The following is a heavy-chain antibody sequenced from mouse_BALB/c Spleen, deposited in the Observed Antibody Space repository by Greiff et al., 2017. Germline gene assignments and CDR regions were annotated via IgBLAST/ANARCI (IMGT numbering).Heavy chain of an antibody. D-gene: IGHD2-3*01. V-gene: IGHV1S81*02. CDR2: INPSNGRT. Sequence: QVQLQQSGAELVKPGASVKLSCKASGYTFTSYWMHWVKQRPGQGLEWIGEINPSNGRTNYNEKFKSKATLTVDKSSSTAYMQLSSLTSEDSAVYYCARSYDGPMDYWGQGTSVTVSS. CDR1: GYTFTSYW. CDR3: ARSYDGPMDY. J-gene: IGHJ4*01.